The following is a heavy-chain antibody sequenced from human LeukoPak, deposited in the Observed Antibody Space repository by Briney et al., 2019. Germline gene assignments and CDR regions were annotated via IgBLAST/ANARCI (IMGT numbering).Heavy chain of an antibody. CDR2: FYYTGGT. V-gene: IGHV4-59*01. J-gene: IGHJ4*02. CDR1: GDSIRSFF. Sequence: SETLSLTCTVSGDSIRSFFWSWVRQPPGKGLEWIGFFYYTGGTNYNPSLKSRVSISFDTSTNQLSLNLTSVTAADTAVYYCARPPSAGYGYFEDWGQGALVSVSS. CDR3: ARPPSAGYGYFED. D-gene: IGHD4-17*01.